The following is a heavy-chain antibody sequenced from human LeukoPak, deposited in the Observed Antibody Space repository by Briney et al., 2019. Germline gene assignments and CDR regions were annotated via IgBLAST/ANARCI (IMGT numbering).Heavy chain of an antibody. D-gene: IGHD3-3*01. V-gene: IGHV4-59*01. J-gene: IGHJ3*02. Sequence: SETLSLTCSVSGGSISVYYWSWIRQPPGKGLEWTGYIYYSGSTNYSPSLKSRVTISVDTSKKQFSLKLRSMTAADTAVYYCAREGDFWSGYPAIWGQGTMVTVSS. CDR1: GGSISVYY. CDR2: IYYSGST. CDR3: AREGDFWSGYPAI.